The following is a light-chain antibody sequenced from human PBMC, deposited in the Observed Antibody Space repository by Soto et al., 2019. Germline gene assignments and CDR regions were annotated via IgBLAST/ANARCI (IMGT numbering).Light chain of an antibody. CDR1: QSISSW. CDR3: QQYNSYSPEYT. Sequence: DIQMTQSPSTLSASVGDRVTITCRASQSISSWLAWYQQKPGKAPKLLIYKASSLESGVPSRCSGSGSGTEFTLTISSLQPDDFATYYCQQYNSYSPEYTFGQGTKLEIK. V-gene: IGKV1-5*03. J-gene: IGKJ2*01. CDR2: KAS.